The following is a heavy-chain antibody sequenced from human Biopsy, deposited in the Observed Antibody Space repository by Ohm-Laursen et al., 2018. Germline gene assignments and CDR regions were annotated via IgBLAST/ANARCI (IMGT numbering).Heavy chain of an antibody. V-gene: IGHV3-7*01. CDR1: GFTFSSSW. J-gene: IGHJ6*02. CDR2: IKQDGSED. CDR3: VRGRSMDV. Sequence: SLRLSCAASGFTFSSSWMTWVRQAPGKGLEWVAMIKQDGSEDYYVDSVKGRLTISRDNAQKSLDLQLNSLRAEDTAVYYCVRGRSMDVWGQGTTVTVSS.